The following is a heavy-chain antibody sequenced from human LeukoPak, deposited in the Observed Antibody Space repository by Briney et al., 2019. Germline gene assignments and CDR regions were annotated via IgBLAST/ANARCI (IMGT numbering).Heavy chain of an antibody. D-gene: IGHD4-17*01. V-gene: IGHV4-59*01. J-gene: IGHJ4*02. CDR3: ASFVIYGDYGFDY. CDR1: GGSTSSYY. CDR2: IYYSGST. Sequence: SETLSLTCTVSGGSTSSYYWSWIRQPPGKGLEWIGYIYYSGSTNYNPSLKSRVTISVDTSKNQFSLKLSSVTAADTAVYYCASFVIYGDYGFDYWGQGPLVTVSS.